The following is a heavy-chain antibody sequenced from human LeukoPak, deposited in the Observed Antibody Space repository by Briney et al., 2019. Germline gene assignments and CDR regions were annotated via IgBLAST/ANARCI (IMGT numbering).Heavy chain of an antibody. J-gene: IGHJ4*02. CDR2: IKKDGSEK. Sequence: GGSLRLSCAAAGFTFSSYWLTWVRQAPGKGLEWVADIKKDGSEKYYVDSVRGRFTISRDNAKNTLYLQMNSLRAEDTAVYYCAREMGWNYGDYWGQGTLVTVSS. D-gene: IGHD1-7*01. V-gene: IGHV3-7*05. CDR1: GFTFSSYW. CDR3: AREMGWNYGDY.